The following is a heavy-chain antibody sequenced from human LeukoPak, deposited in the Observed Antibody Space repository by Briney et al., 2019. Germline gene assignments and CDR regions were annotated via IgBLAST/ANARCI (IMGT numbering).Heavy chain of an antibody. D-gene: IGHD2-15*01. CDR1: GFTSDHFDDYG. Sequence: GGSLRLSCAASGFTSDHFDDYGISWVRQAPGKGLEWVSGINWDGGRTTYGDSVRGRFTISRDNVKNLLYLQMNSLKADDTALYYCATGGPDMVGAFEIWGPGTMVTVSS. CDR3: ATGGPDMVGAFEI. V-gene: IGHV3-20*04. CDR2: INWDGGRT. J-gene: IGHJ3*02.